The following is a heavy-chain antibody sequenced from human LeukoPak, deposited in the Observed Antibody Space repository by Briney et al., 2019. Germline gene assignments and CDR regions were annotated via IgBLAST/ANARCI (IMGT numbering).Heavy chain of an antibody. D-gene: IGHD1-26*01. Sequence: PSETLSLTCTVSGDSMSSYFWTWVRQFPGKGLEWVGYIYQTTTTYNPSLKGRVTISADMSQNQFSLKLSSVTAADTAVYYCALFVVGATKDWFDPRGQGTLVTVSS. V-gene: IGHV4-59*08. CDR3: ALFVVGATKDWFDP. J-gene: IGHJ5*02. CDR2: IYQTTT. CDR1: GDSMSSYF.